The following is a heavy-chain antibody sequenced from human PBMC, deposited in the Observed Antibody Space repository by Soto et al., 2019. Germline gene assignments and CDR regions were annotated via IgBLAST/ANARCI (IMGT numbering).Heavy chain of an antibody. CDR3: VSDGYPALVYGVYX. J-gene: IGHJ6*02. V-gene: IGHV3-74*01. Sequence: PWGSLRLSCAASGFTFSGYWMHWVRQAPGKGLVWVSRMNSDGSTTNYAYSVKGRFTISIDNARSTLYLQMNSLRAEDTAVYYCVSDGYPALVYGVYXWGQVTTVTVS. CDR1: GFTFSGYW. CDR2: MNSDGSTT. D-gene: IGHD1-1*01.